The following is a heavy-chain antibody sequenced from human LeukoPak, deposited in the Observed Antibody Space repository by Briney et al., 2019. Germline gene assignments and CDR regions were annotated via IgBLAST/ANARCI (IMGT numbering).Heavy chain of an antibody. D-gene: IGHD3-22*01. CDR3: ARDTMMGNFDY. CDR1: GFTFSSYW. V-gene: IGHV3-30*03. Sequence: GGSLRLSCAASGFTFSSYWMSWVRQAPGKGLEWVAVISYDGSNKYADSVKGRFIISRDNSKNTLYLQMNSLRAEDTAVYYCARDTMMGNFDYWGQGTLVTVSS. J-gene: IGHJ4*02. CDR2: ISYDGSNK.